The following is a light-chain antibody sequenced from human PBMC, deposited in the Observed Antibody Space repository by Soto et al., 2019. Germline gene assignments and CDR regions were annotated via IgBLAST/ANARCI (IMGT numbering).Light chain of an antibody. J-gene: IGKJ2*03. Sequence: DIVLTQSPDSLALSLGKRATINCKSSQSVFYSSNNKNYLAWYQLKSGQPPKLLFYWATTRETRVPYRFRASGSGTNFILTLNRLQAEGVAVYYCHQFYRSGSFGQGTNLEIK. CDR3: HQFYRSGS. CDR2: WAT. V-gene: IGKV4-1*01. CDR1: QSVFYSSNNKNY.